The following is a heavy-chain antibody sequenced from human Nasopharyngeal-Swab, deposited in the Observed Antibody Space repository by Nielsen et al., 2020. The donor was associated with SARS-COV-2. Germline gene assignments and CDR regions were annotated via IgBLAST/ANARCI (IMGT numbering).Heavy chain of an antibody. CDR2: IKSKTDGGTT. CDR3: ARRVVPAADAFDI. CDR1: GFTFSNAW. D-gene: IGHD2-2*01. J-gene: IGHJ3*02. Sequence: GESLKISCAASGFTFSNAWMSWVRQAPGKGLEWVGRIKSKTDGGTTDYAAPVKGRFTISRDDSKNTLYLQMNSLRAEDTAVYYCARRVVPAADAFDIWGQGTMVTVSS. V-gene: IGHV3-15*01.